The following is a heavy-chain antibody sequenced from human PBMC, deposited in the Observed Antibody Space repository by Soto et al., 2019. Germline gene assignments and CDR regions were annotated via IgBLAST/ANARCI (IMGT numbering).Heavy chain of an antibody. V-gene: IGHV5-51*01. CDR2: IYPGDSDA. Sequence: GESLKISCQASGYTFASYWIGWVRQMPGKALEWMGVIYPGDSDARYSPSFQGQVTISADKSISTAFLQWSSLKASDTAIYYCARQTYSFDYWGQGTLVTVSS. CDR1: GYTFASYW. J-gene: IGHJ4*02. D-gene: IGHD2-21*01. CDR3: ARQTYSFDY.